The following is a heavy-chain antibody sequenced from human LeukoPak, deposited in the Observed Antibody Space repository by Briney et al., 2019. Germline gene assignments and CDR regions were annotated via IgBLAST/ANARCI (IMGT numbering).Heavy chain of an antibody. V-gene: IGHV4-59*13. CDR2: MHYSGGT. Sequence: SETLSLTGTVPVGPFFNYYWSWIRQPPGKGLEWIGSMHYSGGTNFNPSLKSRVTISADTSKNHFSLKLSSVTAADTAVYYCARGGLWFDPWGQGALVTVSS. CDR1: VGPFFNYY. J-gene: IGHJ5*02. D-gene: IGHD3-16*01. CDR3: ARGGLWFDP.